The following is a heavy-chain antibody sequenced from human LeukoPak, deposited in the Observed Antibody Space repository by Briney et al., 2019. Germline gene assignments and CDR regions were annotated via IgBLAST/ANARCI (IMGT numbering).Heavy chain of an antibody. V-gene: IGHV1-2*02. D-gene: IGHD5-24*01. CDR2: IDPNSGVT. CDR1: GYTLTDNH. CDR3: ARELTINAFDV. J-gene: IGHJ3*01. Sequence: ASVKVSCKASGYTLTDNHLYWVRQAPGQGLEWMGWIDPNSGVTNFAQNFQGRLTMTTDTSISTAYMELSRLTSDDATVYYCARELTINAFDVWGQGTLVTVFS.